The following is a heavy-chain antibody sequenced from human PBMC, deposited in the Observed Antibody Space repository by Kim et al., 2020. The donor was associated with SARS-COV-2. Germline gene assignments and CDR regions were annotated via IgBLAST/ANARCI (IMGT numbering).Heavy chain of an antibody. D-gene: IGHD6-19*01. V-gene: IGHV4-59*01. CDR2: IYYSGST. CDR3: ARDFSGYSSGWYHPNWFDP. J-gene: IGHJ5*02. CDR1: GGSISSYY. Sequence: SETLSLTCTVSGGSISSYYWSWIRQPPGKGLEWIGYIYYSGSTNYNPSLKSRVTISVDTSKNQFSLKLSSVTAADTAVYYCARDFSGYSSGWYHPNWFDPWGQGTLVTVSS.